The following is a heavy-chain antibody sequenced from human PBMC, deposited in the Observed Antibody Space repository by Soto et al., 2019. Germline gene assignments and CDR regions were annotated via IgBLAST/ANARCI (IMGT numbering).Heavy chain of an antibody. J-gene: IGHJ4*02. D-gene: IGHD3-22*01. CDR1: VFTFSSYA. CDR2: ISGSGGST. CDR3: AKYPPSDSSGYFFSFHD. Sequence: VGSLRLSCASSVFTFSSYAMSCVRHSPGKWLEWVSAISGSGGSTYYADSVKGRFTISRDNSKNTLYLQMNSLGAEDTAVYYCAKYPPSDSSGYFFSFHDWCQESSHTVS. V-gene: IGHV3-23*01.